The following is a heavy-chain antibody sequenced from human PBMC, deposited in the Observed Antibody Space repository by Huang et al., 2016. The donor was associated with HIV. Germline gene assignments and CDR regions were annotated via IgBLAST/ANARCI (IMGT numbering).Heavy chain of an antibody. J-gene: IGHJ3*02. CDR3: ARVGGVAAGTFGTFDI. CDR1: GFTFSSYS. V-gene: IGHV3-21*01. CDR2: ISSSSSNI. D-gene: IGHD6-19*01. Sequence: EVQLVESGGGLVKPGGSLRLSCAASGFTFSSYSMNWVRQGAGKGLEVVSSISSSSSNIYYADSVKGRFTISRDNAKNSLYLQMNSLRAEDTAVYYCARVGGVAAGTFGTFDIWGQGTMVTVSS.